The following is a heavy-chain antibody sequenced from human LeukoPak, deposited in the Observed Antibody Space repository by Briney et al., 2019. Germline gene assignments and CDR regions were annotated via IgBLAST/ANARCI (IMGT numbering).Heavy chain of an antibody. CDR3: AILDIVVVPAAKFYYYYMDV. J-gene: IGHJ6*03. CDR1: GFTFSSYG. D-gene: IGHD2-2*03. V-gene: IGHV3-30*02. CDR2: IRYDGSNK. Sequence: GGSLRLSCAASGFTFSSYGMHWVRQAPGKGLDCVAFIRYDGSNKYYADSVKGRFTISRDNSKNTLYLQMNSLRAEDTAVYYCAILDIVVVPAAKFYYYYMDVWGKGTTVTVSS.